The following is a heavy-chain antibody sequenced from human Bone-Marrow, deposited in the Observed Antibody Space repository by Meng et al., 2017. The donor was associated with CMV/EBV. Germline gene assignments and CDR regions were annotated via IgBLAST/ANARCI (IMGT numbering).Heavy chain of an antibody. D-gene: IGHD4/OR15-4a*01. CDR3: TKDPPADGANPLCYYSFMDL. CDR1: GFNFSSYG. Sequence: GESLKISCAASGFNFSSYGLHWVRQAPGKGLEWMAAIWFNGNKKYYADSVKGRFIISRDNSKNTLYLQMNSLRAEDTAVYYCTKDPPADGANPLCYYSFMDLWGQGTTVTVSS. J-gene: IGHJ6*02. CDR2: IWFNGNKK. V-gene: IGHV3-33*03.